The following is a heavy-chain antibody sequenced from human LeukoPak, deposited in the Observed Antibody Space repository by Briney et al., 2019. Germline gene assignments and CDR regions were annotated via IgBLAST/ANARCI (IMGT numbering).Heavy chain of an antibody. V-gene: IGHV4-59*01. CDR3: AKVTMVRGAPDY. CDR1: HGSTSSYY. CDR2: VYYSGST. J-gene: IGHJ4*02. Sequence: PAEPLSLTCTAPHGSTSSYYWSWFRQPPGKQLKWIGYVYYSGSTKYNPSLNSRVTISVDTSQNQFSLKLSSVTAADTALYFCAKVTMVRGAPDYWGQGTLVTVSS. D-gene: IGHD3-10*01.